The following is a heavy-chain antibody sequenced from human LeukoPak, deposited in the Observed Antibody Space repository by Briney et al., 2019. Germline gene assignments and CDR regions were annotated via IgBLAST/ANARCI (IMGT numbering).Heavy chain of an antibody. V-gene: IGHV4-59*08. Sequence: PSETLSLTCTVSGGSISSYYWSWIRQPPGKGLEWIGYIYYSGSTNYNPSLKSRVTISVDTSKNQFSLNLSSVTAADTAVYYCARCTVTIGYAFDIWGQGTMVTVSS. CDR3: ARCTVTIGYAFDI. J-gene: IGHJ3*02. CDR1: GGSISSYY. D-gene: IGHD4-17*01. CDR2: IYYSGST.